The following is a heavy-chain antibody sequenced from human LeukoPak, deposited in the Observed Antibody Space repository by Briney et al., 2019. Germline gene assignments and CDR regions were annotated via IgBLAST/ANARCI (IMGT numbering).Heavy chain of an antibody. CDR3: AKVQTTVTTYYYYYMDV. D-gene: IGHD4-11*01. V-gene: IGHV3-23*01. Sequence: GGSLRLSCAASGFTFSSYAMSWVRQAPGKGLEWVSAVSYSGAGTYYADSVKGRFTISRDNSKNTLYLQMNSLRAEDTAVYYCAKVQTTVTTYYYYYMDVWGKGTTVTVSS. CDR1: GFTFSSYA. J-gene: IGHJ6*03. CDR2: VSYSGAGT.